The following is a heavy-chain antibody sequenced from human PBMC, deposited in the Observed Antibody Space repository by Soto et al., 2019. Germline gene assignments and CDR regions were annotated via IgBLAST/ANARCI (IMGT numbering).Heavy chain of an antibody. CDR3: AHKGYGDSPIDY. V-gene: IGHV2-5*02. Sequence: QITLKESGPTLVKPTQTLTLTCTFSGFSLSTSGVGGGWIRQPPGKALEWLAVIYWDDTKHYSPSLKSRLTITQDTSKNQMVLKMTNMDPVDTAKYYCAHKGYGDSPIDYWGQGTLVTVSS. CDR1: GFSLSTSGVG. J-gene: IGHJ4*02. D-gene: IGHD4-17*01. CDR2: IYWDDTK.